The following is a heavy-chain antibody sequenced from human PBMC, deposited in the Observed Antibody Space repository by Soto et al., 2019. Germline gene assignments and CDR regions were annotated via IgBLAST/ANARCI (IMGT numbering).Heavy chain of an antibody. V-gene: IGHV4-30-4*01. CDR1: GGSIRSGEHY. Sequence: QVQLQESGPGLVKPSQTLSLTCTVSGGSIRSGEHYWSWIRQPPGKGLEWIGYIFYSGSTHYNPSIKSRLSLSVAARKNQFSLKLNSVTAADTARYYCARWDGRWFDPWGQGTLVTVSS. CDR3: ARWDGRWFDP. D-gene: IGHD1-26*01. J-gene: IGHJ5*02. CDR2: IFYSGST.